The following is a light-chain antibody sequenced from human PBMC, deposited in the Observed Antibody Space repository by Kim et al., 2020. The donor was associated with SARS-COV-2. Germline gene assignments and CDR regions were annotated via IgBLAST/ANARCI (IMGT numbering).Light chain of an antibody. V-gene: IGKV3-15*01. Sequence: EIVMTQSPATLSVSPGERATLSCRASQSLTYTLAWYQQRSGQAPRLLIYDASKRATGIPARFSGSGSGTEFTLTISSLQSEDFAVYYCHQYGNSPRTFGQGTKVDIK. CDR1: QSLTYT. J-gene: IGKJ1*01. CDR3: HQYGNSPRT. CDR2: DAS.